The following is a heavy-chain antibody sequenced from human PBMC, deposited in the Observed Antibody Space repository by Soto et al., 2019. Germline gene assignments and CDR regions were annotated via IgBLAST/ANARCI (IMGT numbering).Heavy chain of an antibody. CDR1: GFNFETHD. D-gene: IGHD1-1*01. Sequence: EVQLVESGGGMVQTGGSLRLSCVASGFNFETHDMHWVRQVTGKGLEWVSGIGTLFVTFYPDSVKGRFTISRENAKTSVYLQMSKLRTGDTGVYYCARGRSNDFVSSPPPKFDPRGQGTLVTVSS. CDR3: ARGRSNDFVSSPPPKFDP. CDR2: IGTLFVT. J-gene: IGHJ5*02. V-gene: IGHV3-13*01.